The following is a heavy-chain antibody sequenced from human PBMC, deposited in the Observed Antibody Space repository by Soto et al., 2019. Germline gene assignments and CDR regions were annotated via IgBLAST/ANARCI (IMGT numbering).Heavy chain of an antibody. J-gene: IGHJ4*02. D-gene: IGHD4-17*01. CDR1: GFTFSGYA. CDR3: AKNRGGLTTSWHFDY. CDR2: IHGGGNSA. V-gene: IGHV3-23*01. Sequence: EVQLLESGGDLVQPGRSLRLSCAASGFTFSGYAMSWVRQAPGKGLEWVSVIHGGGNSAYYADSVKGRFTISRDNSKNTLYLQMMSLRGEDTAVYYCAKNRGGLTTSWHFDYWGQGTLVTVSS.